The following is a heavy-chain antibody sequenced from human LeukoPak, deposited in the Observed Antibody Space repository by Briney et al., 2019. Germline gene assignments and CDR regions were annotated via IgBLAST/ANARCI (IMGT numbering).Heavy chain of an antibody. Sequence: PGGSLRLSCAASGFTFSSYSMNWVRQAPGKGLEWASYISSSSSTIYYADSVKGRFTISRDNAKNSLYLQMNSLRAEDTAVYYCASSTDDSSGYYILFDYWGQGTLVTVSS. J-gene: IGHJ4*02. CDR3: ASSTDDSSGYYILFDY. V-gene: IGHV3-48*01. CDR2: ISSSSSTI. D-gene: IGHD3-22*01. CDR1: GFTFSSYS.